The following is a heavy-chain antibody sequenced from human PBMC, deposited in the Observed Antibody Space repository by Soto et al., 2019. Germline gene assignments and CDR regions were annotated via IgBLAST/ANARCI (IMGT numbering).Heavy chain of an antibody. Sequence: EVPLVESGGGLVQPGGSLRLSCAASGFTFSDHYMDWVRQAPGKGLEWVGRTRNKANSYTTEYAASVKGRFTISRDDSKNSLYLQMNSLKTEDTAVYYCARSPYYYYMDVWGKGTTVTVSS. V-gene: IGHV3-72*01. CDR3: ARSPYYYYMDV. CDR2: TRNKANSYTT. J-gene: IGHJ6*03. CDR1: GFTFSDHY.